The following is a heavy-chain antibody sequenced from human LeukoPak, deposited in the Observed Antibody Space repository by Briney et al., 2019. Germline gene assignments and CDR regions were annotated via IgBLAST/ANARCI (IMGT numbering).Heavy chain of an antibody. CDR1: AYSFSDYY. J-gene: IGHJ4*02. D-gene: IGHD1-26*01. CDR2: IKEDGSAK. V-gene: IGHV3-7*01. Sequence: GGSLRLSCAASAYSFSDYYMGWIRQAPGKGLEWVANIKEDGSAKYYVNSVKGRFTISRDNAKNSLYLQMNSLRAEDTAVYYCASGSHFDYWGQGTLVTVSS. CDR3: ASGSHFDY.